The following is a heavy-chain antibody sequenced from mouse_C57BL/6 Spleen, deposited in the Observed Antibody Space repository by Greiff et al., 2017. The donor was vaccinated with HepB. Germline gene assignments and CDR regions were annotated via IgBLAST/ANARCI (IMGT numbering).Heavy chain of an antibody. CDR2: IYPSDSET. J-gene: IGHJ3*01. CDR3: ARGGRSSWFAY. D-gene: IGHD1-1*02. V-gene: IGHV1-61*01. CDR1: GYTFTSYW. Sequence: QVQLQQPGAELVRPGSSVKLSCKASGYTFTSYWMDWVKQRPGQGLEWIGNIYPSDSETHYNQKFKDKATLTVDKSSSTAYMQLSSLTSEDSAVYYCARGGRSSWFAYWGQGTPVTVSA.